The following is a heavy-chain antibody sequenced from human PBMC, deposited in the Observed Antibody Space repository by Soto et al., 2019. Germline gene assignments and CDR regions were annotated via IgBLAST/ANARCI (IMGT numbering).Heavy chain of an antibody. CDR3: AKAPVDYVWGSYDY. D-gene: IGHD3-16*01. Sequence: EVQLLESGGGLVQPGGSLRLSCAASGFTFSSYAMSWVRQAPGKGLEWVSAISGSGGSTYYADSVKGRFTISRDNSKSTLYMQMNSMRAEDTDVSYCAKAPVDYVWGSYDYWGQGTLVTVSS. CDR1: GFTFSSYA. V-gene: IGHV3-23*01. J-gene: IGHJ4*02. CDR2: ISGSGGST.